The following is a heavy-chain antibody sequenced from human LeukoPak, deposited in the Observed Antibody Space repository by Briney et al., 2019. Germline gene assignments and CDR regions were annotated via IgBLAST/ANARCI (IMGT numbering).Heavy chain of an antibody. CDR1: GFTFNDYF. V-gene: IGHV3-11*04. CDR3: ARDGNDSSGPWDY. J-gene: IGHJ4*02. CDR2: ISDGPTI. D-gene: IGHD3-22*01. Sequence: PGGSLRLSCAASGFTFNDYFMSWVRQAPGKGLEWVSYISDGPTIYYADSVKGRFTISRDNAKNSLYLQMNSLRAEDTAVYYCARDGNDSSGPWDYWGQGTLVTVSS.